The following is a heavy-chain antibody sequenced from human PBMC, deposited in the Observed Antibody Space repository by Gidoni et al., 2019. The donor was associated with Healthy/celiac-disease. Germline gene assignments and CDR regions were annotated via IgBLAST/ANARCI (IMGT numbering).Heavy chain of an antibody. D-gene: IGHD4-17*01. V-gene: IGHV3-23*04. CDR3: AKDRGYGDYAFDY. J-gene: IGHJ4*02. CDR1: GFTFSSYA. CDR2: ISGSGGST. Sequence: EVQLVESGGGLVQPGGSLRLSCAASGFTFSSYAMSWVRQAPGKGLEWVSAISGSGGSTYDADSVKGRFTISRDNSKNTLYLQMNSLRAEDTAVYYWAKDRGYGDYAFDYWGQGTLVTVSS.